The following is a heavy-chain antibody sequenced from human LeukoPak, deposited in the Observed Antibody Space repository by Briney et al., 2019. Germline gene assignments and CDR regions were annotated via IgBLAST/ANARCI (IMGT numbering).Heavy chain of an antibody. D-gene: IGHD1-20*01. J-gene: IGHJ4*02. CDR1: GGSISSSSYY. CDR2: IYYSGST. V-gene: IGHV4-39*01. Sequence: SETLSLTCTVSGGSISSSSYYWGWIRQPPGKGLEWIGSIYYSGSTYYNPSLKSRVTISVDTSKNQFSLTLSSVTAADTAVYYCARQKITGTALDYWGQGTLVTVSS. CDR3: ARQKITGTALDY.